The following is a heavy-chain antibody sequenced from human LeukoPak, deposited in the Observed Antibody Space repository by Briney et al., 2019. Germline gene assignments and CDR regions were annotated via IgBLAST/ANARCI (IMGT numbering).Heavy chain of an antibody. J-gene: IGHJ4*02. CDR2: ISYDGSNK. CDR3: ARGYATAFDS. D-gene: IGHD2-2*01. Sequence: GGSLRLSCAASGFTFSTYSMCWVRQAPGKGLEWVTCISYDGSNKYYADSVKGRFTISRDNSKNTLYLQMNSLRAEDTAVFYCARGYATAFDSWGQGALVTVSS. CDR1: GFTFSTYS. V-gene: IGHV3-30-3*01.